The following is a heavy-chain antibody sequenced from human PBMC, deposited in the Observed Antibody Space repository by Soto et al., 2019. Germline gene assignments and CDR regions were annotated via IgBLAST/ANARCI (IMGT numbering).Heavy chain of an antibody. J-gene: IGHJ4*02. CDR2: ISWNSGSI. V-gene: IGHV3-9*01. Sequence: EVPLVESGGGLVQPGRSLRLSCAASGFTFDDYAMHCVRQAPGKGLEWVSGISWNSGSIAYADSVKGRFTISRDNAKNSLYLQMNSLRAEDTALYYCAKDQGYCSGGTCYYFDSWGQGTRVTVSS. D-gene: IGHD2-15*01. CDR1: GFTFDDYA. CDR3: AKDQGYCSGGTCYYFDS.